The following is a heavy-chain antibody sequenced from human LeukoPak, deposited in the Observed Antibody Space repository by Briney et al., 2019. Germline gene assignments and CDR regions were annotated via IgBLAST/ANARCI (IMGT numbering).Heavy chain of an antibody. J-gene: IGHJ5*02. V-gene: IGHV3-23*01. D-gene: IGHD3-22*01. CDR1: GFTFSSYA. CDR3: AKDPYYYDSSGPSYNWFDP. Sequence: GGSLRLSCAASGFTFSSYAMSWVRQAPGKGLEWVPAISGSGGSTYYADSVKGRFTISRDNSKNTLYLQMNSLRAEDTAVYYCAKDPYYYDSSGPSYNWFDPWGQGTLVTVSS. CDR2: ISGSGGST.